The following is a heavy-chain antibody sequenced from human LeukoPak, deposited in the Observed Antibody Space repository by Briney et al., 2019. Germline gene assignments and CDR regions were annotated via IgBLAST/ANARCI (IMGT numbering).Heavy chain of an antibody. V-gene: IGHV4-59*01. J-gene: IGHJ5*02. D-gene: IGHD3-22*01. CDR2: IFYSGST. CDR3: ARDLRDYYDSSGYWFDP. Sequence: PGETLSLACTVYGGSLSSYYGSWVRQPPGRGLGWIGYIFYSGSTNYNPSLKSRVTISVDTSKNQFSLKLSSVTAADTAVYYCARDLRDYYDSSGYWFDPWGQGTLVTVSS. CDR1: GGSLSSYY.